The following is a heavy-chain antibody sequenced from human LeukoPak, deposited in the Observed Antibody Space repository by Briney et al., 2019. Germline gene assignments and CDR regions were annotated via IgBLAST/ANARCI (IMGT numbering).Heavy chain of an antibody. CDR1: GFSLSTIGLC. Sequence: SGPTLVNPTQTLTLTCIVSGFSLSTIGLCVSWIRQPPGKALEWLALIDWDDDKYYSTSLKTRLTISKDTSKNQVVLTMTNMDPADTATYYCARISRDDYGDYDYFEYWGQGTLVTVSS. CDR2: IDWDDDK. V-gene: IGHV2-70*01. J-gene: IGHJ4*02. D-gene: IGHD4-17*01. CDR3: ARISRDDYGDYDYFEY.